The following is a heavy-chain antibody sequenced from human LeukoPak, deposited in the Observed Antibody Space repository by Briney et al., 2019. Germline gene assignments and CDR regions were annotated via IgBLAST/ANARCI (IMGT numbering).Heavy chain of an antibody. V-gene: IGHV1-2*02. CDR2: INPNSGGT. CDR3: ARFYYDILTGYYTLDY. J-gene: IGHJ4*02. Sequence: ASVKVSCKASGYTFTGYYMHWVRQAPGQGLEWMGWINPNSGGTNYAQKFQGRVTMTRDTSISTAHMELSRLRSDDTAVYYCARFYYDILTGYYTLDYWGQGTLVTVSS. CDR1: GYTFTGYY. D-gene: IGHD3-9*01.